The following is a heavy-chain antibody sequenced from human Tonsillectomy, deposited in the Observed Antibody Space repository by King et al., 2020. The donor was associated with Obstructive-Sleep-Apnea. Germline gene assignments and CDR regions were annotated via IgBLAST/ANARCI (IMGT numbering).Heavy chain of an antibody. CDR1: GFTLSTYG. V-gene: IGHV3-30*02. Sequence: HVQLVESGGGVVQPGGSLRLSCAASGFTLSTYGMHWVRQPPGKGLEWVAFIRVDGSKKYYVDSVKGRFTISRDNSKNTLYLQMNSLRPEDTAVYFCAKGWFGEPVDYWGQGTLVTVSS. J-gene: IGHJ4*02. CDR3: AKGWFGEPVDY. CDR2: IRVDGSKK. D-gene: IGHD3-10*01.